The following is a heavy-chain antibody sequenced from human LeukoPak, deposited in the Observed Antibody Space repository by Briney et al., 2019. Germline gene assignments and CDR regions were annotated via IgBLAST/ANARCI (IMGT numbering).Heavy chain of an antibody. CDR2: IYGGVST. CDR3: ARSDGIAAAGPFDY. Sequence: PGGSLRLSYAVSGFTVSSNYMSWVRQAPGKGLEWVSVIYGGVSTSYADSVKGRFTISRDNSKNTLYLQMNSLRAEDTAVYYCARSDGIAAAGPFDYWGQGTLVTVSS. J-gene: IGHJ4*02. V-gene: IGHV3-53*01. CDR1: GFTVSSNY. D-gene: IGHD6-13*01.